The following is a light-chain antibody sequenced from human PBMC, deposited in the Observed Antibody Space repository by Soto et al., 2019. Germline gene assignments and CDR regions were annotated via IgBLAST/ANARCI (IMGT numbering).Light chain of an antibody. V-gene: IGKV3-20*01. CDR3: QQYGVSPT. CDR2: GAS. Sequence: EIVMTQSPATLSVSPGDRATRSCRASQSVSSNLAWYQQKPGQAPRLLIYGASGRAAGIPDRFSGSGSGTDFTLSISRLEPEDFAVYYCQQYGVSPTFGGGTKVDI. CDR1: QSVSSN. J-gene: IGKJ4*01.